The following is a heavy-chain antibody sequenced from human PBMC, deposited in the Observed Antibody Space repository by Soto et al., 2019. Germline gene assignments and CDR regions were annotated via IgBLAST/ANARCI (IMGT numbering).Heavy chain of an antibody. J-gene: IGHJ4*02. CDR1: EGTFNFYT. V-gene: IGHV1-69*02. Sequence: QVQLVQSGAEVKKPGSSVKVSCTASEGTFNFYTINWVRQAPGQGLEWVGRVNPIVGMSNYAQKFQGRVSITADKSTTTASMSLHSLKSEDTAIYYCATSYGSGSTHFDSWGQGTLVTVSS. D-gene: IGHD3-10*01. CDR2: VNPIVGMS. CDR3: ATSYGSGSTHFDS.